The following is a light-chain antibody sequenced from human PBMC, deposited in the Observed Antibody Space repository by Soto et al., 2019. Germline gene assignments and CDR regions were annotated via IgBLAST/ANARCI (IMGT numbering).Light chain of an antibody. Sequence: DIHITQSPSPLSASVGDRVTITCRASQSISSWLAWYQQKPGKAPKLLIYKASSLESGVPSRFSGSGSGTEFTLTISSLQPDDFATYYCQQYNSYSRTFGQGTKV. CDR3: QQYNSYSRT. CDR1: QSISSW. V-gene: IGKV1-5*03. J-gene: IGKJ1*01. CDR2: KAS.